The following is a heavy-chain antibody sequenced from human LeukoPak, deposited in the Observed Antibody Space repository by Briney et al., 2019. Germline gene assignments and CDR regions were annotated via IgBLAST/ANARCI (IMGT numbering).Heavy chain of an antibody. D-gene: IGHD2-2*01. CDR1: GFTFSSYG. J-gene: IGHJ4*02. CDR2: IRHDGSNK. CDR3: AKGALGYCSSTSCPGPDFDY. Sequence: PGGSLRLSCAASGFTFSSYGMHWVRQAPGKGLEWVAFIRHDGSNKYYADSVKGRFTISRDNSKNTLYLQMNSLRAEDTAVYYCAKGALGYCSSTSCPGPDFDYWGQGTLVTVSS. V-gene: IGHV3-30*02.